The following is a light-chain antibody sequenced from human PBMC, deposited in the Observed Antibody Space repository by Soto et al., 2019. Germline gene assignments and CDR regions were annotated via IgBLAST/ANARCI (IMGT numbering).Light chain of an antibody. Sequence: DIQMTQSPSTLSASVGDRVTITCRASQSISSWLAWYQQKPGKAPKLLIYDASSLESGVPSRFSGSGSGTEFTLTISSLKHDDFATYYCQQYNSYLAFGQGTKVDLK. V-gene: IGKV1-5*01. CDR2: DAS. CDR1: QSISSW. J-gene: IGKJ1*01. CDR3: QQYNSYLA.